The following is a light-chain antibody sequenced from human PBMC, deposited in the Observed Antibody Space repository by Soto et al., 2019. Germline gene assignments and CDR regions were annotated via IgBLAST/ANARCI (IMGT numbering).Light chain of an antibody. V-gene: IGKV1-5*01. CDR2: DAS. Sequence: DIQMTQSPSTLSASVGDRVTITCRASQSISSWLAWYQQKPGKAPKLLIYDASSLESGVPSRFSGSGSGTEFTLTISSLQPDDFATYYCRQYNSYSPITFGQGTRLEIK. J-gene: IGKJ5*01. CDR3: RQYNSYSPIT. CDR1: QSISSW.